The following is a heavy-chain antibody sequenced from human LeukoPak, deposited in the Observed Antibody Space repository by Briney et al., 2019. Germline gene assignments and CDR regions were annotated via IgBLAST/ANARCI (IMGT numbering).Heavy chain of an antibody. CDR1: GFTFSNYA. Sequence: GGSLRLSCAASGFTFSNYAMSWVRQAPGKGLEWVSTISGPGSSTYSADSVKGRFTISRDNSKNTLYLQMKSLRAEDTAVYYCAKGGGYEAQYYYYYLDVWGKGTTVTISS. CDR3: AKGGGYEAQYYYYYLDV. CDR2: ISGPGSST. D-gene: IGHD5-12*01. J-gene: IGHJ6*03. V-gene: IGHV3-23*01.